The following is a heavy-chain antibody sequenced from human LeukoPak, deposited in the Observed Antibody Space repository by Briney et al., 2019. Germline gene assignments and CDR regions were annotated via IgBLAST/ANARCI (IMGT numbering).Heavy chain of an antibody. CDR2: INHSGST. D-gene: IGHD3-22*01. V-gene: IGHV4-34*01. CDR3: ARGPLRYYYDSSGYYYDY. J-gene: IGHJ4*02. CDR1: GGSFGGYY. Sequence: PSETLSLTCAVYGGSFGGYYWSWIRQPPGKGLEWIGEINHSGSTNYNPSLKSRVTISVDTSKNQFSLKLSSVTAADTAVYYCARGPLRYYYDSSGYYYDYWGQGTLVTVSS.